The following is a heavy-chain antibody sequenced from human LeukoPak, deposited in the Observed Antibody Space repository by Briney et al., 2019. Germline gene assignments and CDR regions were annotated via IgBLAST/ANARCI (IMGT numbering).Heavy chain of an antibody. J-gene: IGHJ5*01. V-gene: IGHV3-43D*03. CDR3: SKDLMVQGVSNWFDS. D-gene: IGHD3-10*01. CDR2: ITWDGGRT. Sequence: GGSLRLSCAASGFTFDDYAMHWVRQIPGKGLEWVSLITWDGGRTHYVDSVKGRFTISRDNSKNSLYLQMNSLRIEDTAIYYCSKDLMVQGVSNWFDSWGQGTLVTVSS. CDR1: GFTFDDYA.